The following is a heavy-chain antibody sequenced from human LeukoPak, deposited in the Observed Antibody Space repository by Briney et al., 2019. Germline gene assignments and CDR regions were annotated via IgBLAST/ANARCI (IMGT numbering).Heavy chain of an antibody. CDR1: GFTFISYG. CDR2: IRYDRSNK. V-gene: IGHV3-30*02. Sequence: GGSLRLSCAAPGFTFISYGMHWVRQAPGKGLEWVAFIRYDRSNKYYADSVKGRFTISRDNSKNTLYLQMKSLRDEDTGVYYCARAYYDSSGYHYFDLWGQRTLVTVSS. CDR3: ARAYYDSSGYHYFDL. D-gene: IGHD3-22*01. J-gene: IGHJ4*02.